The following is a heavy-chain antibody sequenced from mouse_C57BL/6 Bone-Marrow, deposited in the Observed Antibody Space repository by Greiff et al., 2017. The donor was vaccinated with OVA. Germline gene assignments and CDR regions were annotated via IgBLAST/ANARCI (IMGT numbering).Heavy chain of an antibody. CDR2: IRNKANGYTT. CDR3: ARFYYDYGFPDY. J-gene: IGHJ2*01. CDR1: GFTFTDYY. D-gene: IGHD2-4*01. V-gene: IGHV7-3*01. Sequence: EVKLVESGGGLVQPGGSLSLSCAASGFTFTDYYMSWVRQPPGTALEWLGFIRNKANGYTTEYSASVEGRFTISRDNSQSILYLQMNALRAEDSATYYCARFYYDYGFPDYWGQGTTLTVSS.